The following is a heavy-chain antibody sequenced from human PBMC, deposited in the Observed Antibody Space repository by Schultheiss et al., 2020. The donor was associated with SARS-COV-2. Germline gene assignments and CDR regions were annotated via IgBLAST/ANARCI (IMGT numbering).Heavy chain of an antibody. J-gene: IGHJ3*02. V-gene: IGHV3-21*01. CDR2: ISSSSSYI. D-gene: IGHD5-18*01. Sequence: GGSLRLSCAASGFTFSSYAMSWVRQAPGKGLEWVSSISSSSSYIYYADSVKGRFTISRDNAKNSLYLQMNSLRAEDTAVYYCARDRTAMVSLDAFDIWGQGTMVTVSS. CDR3: ARDRTAMVSLDAFDI. CDR1: GFTFSSYA.